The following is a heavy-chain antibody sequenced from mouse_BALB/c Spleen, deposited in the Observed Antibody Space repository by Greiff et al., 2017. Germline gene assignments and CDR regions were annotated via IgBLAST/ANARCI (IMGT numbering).Heavy chain of an antibody. CDR3: ARDLSTTATFAY. D-gene: IGHD1-2*01. CDR2: IRNKANGYTT. V-gene: IGHV7-3*02. J-gene: IGHJ3*01. CDR1: GFTFTDYY. Sequence: EVKLVESGGGLVQPGGSLRLSCATSGFTFTDYYMSWVRQPPGKALEWLGFIRNKANGYTTEYSASVKGRFTISRDNSQSILYLQMNTLRAEDSATYYCARDLSTTATFAYWGQGTLVTVSA.